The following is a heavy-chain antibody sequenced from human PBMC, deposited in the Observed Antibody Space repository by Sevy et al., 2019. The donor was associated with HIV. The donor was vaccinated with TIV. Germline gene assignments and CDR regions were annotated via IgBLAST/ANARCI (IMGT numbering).Heavy chain of an antibody. J-gene: IGHJ3*02. CDR1: GSTFSNYD. D-gene: IGHD6-13*01. CDR2: IRYDGSYK. CDR3: ATEVYSSTWYNDAFGI. Sequence: GGSLRLPCAASGSTFSNYDMHWVRQAPGKGLEWVAFIRYDGSYKYYADSVKGRFTISRDNSKNTLYVQMNSLRAEDTAIYYCATEVYSSTWYNDAFGIWGQGTMVTVSS. V-gene: IGHV3-30*02.